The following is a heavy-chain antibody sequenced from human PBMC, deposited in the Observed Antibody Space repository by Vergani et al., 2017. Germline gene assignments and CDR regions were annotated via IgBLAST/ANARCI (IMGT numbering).Heavy chain of an antibody. V-gene: IGHV3-23*04. D-gene: IGHD5-12*01. CDR1: GFRFSSYG. CDR3: AKKGPPPFNGGYGAYYYYGMDV. CDR2: ISGSGGST. Sequence: VQLVESGGGVVQPGRSLRLSCAASGFRFSSYGMNWVRQAPGKGLEWVSAISGSGGSTYYADSVKGRFTISRDNSKNTLYLQMNSLRAEDTAVYYCAKKGPPPFNGGYGAYYYYGMDVWGQGTTVTVSS. J-gene: IGHJ6*02.